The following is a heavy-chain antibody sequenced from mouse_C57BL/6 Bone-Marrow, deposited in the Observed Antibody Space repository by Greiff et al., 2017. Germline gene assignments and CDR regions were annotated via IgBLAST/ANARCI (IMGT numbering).Heavy chain of an antibody. CDR3: ERSGGWLQRLFDYAMDY. CDR2: INPSNGGT. CDR1: GYTFTSYW. V-gene: IGHV1-53*01. J-gene: IGHJ4*01. Sequence: QVQLQQPGTELVKPGASVKLSCKASGYTFTSYWMHWVKQTPGQCLEWIGNINPSNGGTNYNEKFKSKATLTVDKSSSTAYMQRSSLTSEDSAGYYCERSGGWLQRLFDYAMDYWGQGTSVTVSS. D-gene: IGHD2-3*01.